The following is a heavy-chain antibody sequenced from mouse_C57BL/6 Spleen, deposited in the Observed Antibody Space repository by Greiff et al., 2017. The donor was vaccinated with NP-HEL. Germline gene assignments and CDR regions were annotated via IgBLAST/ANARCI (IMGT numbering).Heavy chain of an antibody. D-gene: IGHD1-1*01. V-gene: IGHV1-5*01. CDR1: GYTFTSYW. CDR2: IYPGHSDT. J-gene: IGHJ2*01. Sequence: VQLQQSGTVLARPGASVKMSCKTSGYTFTSYWMHWVKQRPGQGLEWIGAIYPGHSDTSYNQKFKGKAKLAAVTSASTAYMELSSLTNEDSAVYYCTRDDGSRDCVGYWGQGTTLTVSS. CDR3: TRDDGSRDCVGY.